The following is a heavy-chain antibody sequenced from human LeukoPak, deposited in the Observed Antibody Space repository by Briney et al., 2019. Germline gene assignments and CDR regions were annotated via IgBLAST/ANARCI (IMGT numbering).Heavy chain of an antibody. V-gene: IGHV3-30*18. D-gene: IGHD3-10*01. CDR1: GFTFSSYG. CDR2: ISYDGSNK. Sequence: PGGSLRLSCAASGFTFSSYGMHWVRQAPGKGLEWVAVISYDGSNKYYADSVKGRFTISRDNSKNTLYLQMNSLRAEDTAVYYCAKRSIWFGDLWEDAFDIWGQGTMVTVSS. CDR3: AKRSIWFGDLWEDAFDI. J-gene: IGHJ3*02.